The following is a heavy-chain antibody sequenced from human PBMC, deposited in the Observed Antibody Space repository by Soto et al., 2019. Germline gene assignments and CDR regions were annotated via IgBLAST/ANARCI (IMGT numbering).Heavy chain of an antibody. Sequence: GGSLRLSCAASGFTFSSYSMNWVRQAPGKGLEWVSSISSSSSYIYYADSVKGRFTISRDNAKNSLYLQMNSLRAEDTAVYYCARGGILYYYYGLDVWGQGTTVTVSS. J-gene: IGHJ6*02. CDR1: GFTFSSYS. CDR2: ISSSSSYI. CDR3: ARGGILYYYYGLDV. V-gene: IGHV3-21*01. D-gene: IGHD2-15*01.